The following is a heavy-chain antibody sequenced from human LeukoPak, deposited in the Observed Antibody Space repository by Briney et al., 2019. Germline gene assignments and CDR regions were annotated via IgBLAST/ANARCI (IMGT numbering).Heavy chain of an antibody. V-gene: IGHV3-23*01. D-gene: IGHD5-24*01. J-gene: IGHJ4*02. CDR2: VSGSGATT. CDR1: GFTFSAYA. Sequence: GGSLRLSCEASGFTFSAYAMSWVRQAPGKGLEWVSTVSGSGATTYYADSVKGRFTISRDNSKNTLYLQMNSLRAEDTAVYYCAKDRGGRWLQFVYWGQGTLVTVSS. CDR3: AKDRGGRWLQFVY.